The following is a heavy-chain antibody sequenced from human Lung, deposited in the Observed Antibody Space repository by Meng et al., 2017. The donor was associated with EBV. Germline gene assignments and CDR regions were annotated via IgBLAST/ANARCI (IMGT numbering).Heavy chain of an antibody. CDR1: CGYLMSYY. J-gene: IGHJ4*02. CDR3: ASDPGLGYRGYDGILGY. CDR2: LYTSWST. D-gene: IGHD5-12*01. Sequence: GSGLLRHSGPPCRPCTVWCGYLMSYYWGSIREPAGKGLGWIGRLYTSWSTNNTPSLKSRVTMSVDTSKNQFSLKLSSVTAADTAEYYCASDPGLGYRGYDGILGYWGQGTLVTVSS. V-gene: IGHV4-4*07.